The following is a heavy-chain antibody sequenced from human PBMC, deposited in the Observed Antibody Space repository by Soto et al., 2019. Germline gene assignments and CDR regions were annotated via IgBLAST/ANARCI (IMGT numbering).Heavy chain of an antibody. J-gene: IGHJ5*02. CDR2: IFASSATI. V-gene: IGHV3-48*04. Sequence: SLRLSCVASGFTFSSYSMVWVRQAPGKGLEWVSYIFASSATIYYADSVKGRFTVSRDNAKNSLFLLMNSLRAEDTAVYYCAKGISDYDILTGYFLESWFDPWGQGTLVTVSS. CDR3: AKGISDYDILTGYFLESWFDP. D-gene: IGHD3-9*01. CDR1: GFTFSSYS.